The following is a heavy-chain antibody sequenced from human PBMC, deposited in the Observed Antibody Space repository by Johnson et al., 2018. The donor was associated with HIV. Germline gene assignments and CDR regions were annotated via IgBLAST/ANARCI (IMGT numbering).Heavy chain of an antibody. V-gene: IGHV3-30*02. D-gene: IGHD1-26*01. J-gene: IGHJ3*02. CDR2: IQYDGSNK. CDR1: GFTLSNYG. CDR3: ARDDRIVGASMGAFDI. Sequence: QVQLVESGGGVVQPGGSLRLSCAASGFTLSNYGLHWVRQAPGKGLEWVAFIQYDGSNKYYADSVKGRFTISRDDSKNTLFLQMNSLRPEDTAVYYCARDDRIVGASMGAFDIWGQGTMVTVSS.